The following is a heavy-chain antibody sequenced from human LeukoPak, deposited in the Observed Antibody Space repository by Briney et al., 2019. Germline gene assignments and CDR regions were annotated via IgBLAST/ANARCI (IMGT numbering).Heavy chain of an antibody. CDR2: VNGSGGSP. V-gene: IGHV3-23*01. J-gene: IGHJ4*02. CDR1: GFSVRTNA. Sequence: GFSLRLSCPASGFSVRTNAMVWLRQAAGKGLDGVSLVNGSGGSPYYPDSLKGRFTISRDNSNNTLYLQLNSLRAEDTAVYYCAKYYYYGSGSYYMGFDYFDHWGQGTLLTVSS. CDR3: AKYYYYGSGSYYMGFDYFDH. D-gene: IGHD3-10*01.